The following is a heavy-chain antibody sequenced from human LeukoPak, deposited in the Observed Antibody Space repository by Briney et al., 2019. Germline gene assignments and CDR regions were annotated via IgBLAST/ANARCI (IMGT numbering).Heavy chain of an antibody. CDR1: GYTFTSYD. J-gene: IGHJ4*02. Sequence: ASVKVSCKASGYTFTSYDINWVRQATGRGLEWMGWMNPNSGNTGYAQKFQGRVTMTRNTSISTAYMELSSLRSEDTAVYYCARVRYDFWSGYYRRHYFDYWGQGTLVTVSS. CDR2: MNPNSGNT. V-gene: IGHV1-8*01. CDR3: ARVRYDFWSGYYRRHYFDY. D-gene: IGHD3-3*01.